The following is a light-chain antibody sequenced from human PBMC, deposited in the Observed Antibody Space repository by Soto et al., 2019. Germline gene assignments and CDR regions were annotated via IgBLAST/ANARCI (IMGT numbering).Light chain of an antibody. V-gene: IGKV1-6*01. CDR2: AAS. Sequence: AIQMTQSPSSLSASVRDRVTITCRASQDIRNDLGWYQQKPGQAPNLLIFAASTLQIGVPSRFSGSGSGTYFTLTISSLQPEDFATYYCLQAYNYPFTFGPGTTVDIK. CDR3: LQAYNYPFT. CDR1: QDIRND. J-gene: IGKJ3*01.